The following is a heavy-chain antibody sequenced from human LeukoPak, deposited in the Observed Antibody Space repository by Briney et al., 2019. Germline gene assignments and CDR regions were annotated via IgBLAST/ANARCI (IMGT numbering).Heavy chain of an antibody. CDR2: IYYSGSA. J-gene: IGHJ3*02. CDR3: ARDSVGGTGHDAFDI. V-gene: IGHV4-39*07. CDR1: GGSINSANYY. D-gene: IGHD1-26*01. Sequence: PSETLSLTCTVSGGSINSANYYWGCIRQPPGKGLEWIGSIYYSGSAYYSSSLKSRVTILVDTSKNQFSLKLSSVTAADTAVYYCARDSVGGTGHDAFDIWGQGTMATVYS.